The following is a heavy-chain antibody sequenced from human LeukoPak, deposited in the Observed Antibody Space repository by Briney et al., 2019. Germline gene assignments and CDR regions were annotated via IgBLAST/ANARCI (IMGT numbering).Heavy chain of an antibody. Sequence: GGSLRLSCAASGFTFSIYSMNWVRQAPGKGLEWVSSIGGSSSSLYYAESVKGRFTISRDNAKNSLYLQMNSLRAEDTAVYYCARGLRTQLWTGSDYWGQGTLVTVSS. D-gene: IGHD5-18*01. CDR1: GFTFSIYS. CDR2: IGGSSSSL. J-gene: IGHJ4*02. V-gene: IGHV3-21*01. CDR3: ARGLRTQLWTGSDY.